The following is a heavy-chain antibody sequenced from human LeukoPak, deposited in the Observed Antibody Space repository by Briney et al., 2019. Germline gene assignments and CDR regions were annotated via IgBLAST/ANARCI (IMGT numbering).Heavy chain of an antibody. CDR3: ARGGYSYGPPSNGMDV. V-gene: IGHV4-34*01. J-gene: IGHJ6*02. CDR2: INHSGST. Sequence: SETLSLTCAVYGGSFSGYYWSWIRQPPGKGLEWIGEINHSGSTNYNPSLKSRVTISVDTSKNQFSLKLSSVTAADTAAYYCARGGYSYGPPSNGMDVWGQGTTVTVSS. D-gene: IGHD5-18*01. CDR1: GGSFSGYY.